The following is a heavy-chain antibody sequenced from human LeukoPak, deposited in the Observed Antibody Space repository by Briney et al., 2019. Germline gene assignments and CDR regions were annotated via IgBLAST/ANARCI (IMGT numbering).Heavy chain of an antibody. J-gene: IGHJ6*02. Sequence: PGGSLRLSCAASGSTFSSYAMHWVRQAPGKGLEWVAVISYDGSNKYYADSVKGRFTISRDNSKNTLYLQMNSLRAEDTAVYYCARDASGYYGMDVWGQGTTVTVSS. D-gene: IGHD3-10*01. CDR3: ARDASGYYGMDV. V-gene: IGHV3-30-3*01. CDR2: ISYDGSNK. CDR1: GSTFSSYA.